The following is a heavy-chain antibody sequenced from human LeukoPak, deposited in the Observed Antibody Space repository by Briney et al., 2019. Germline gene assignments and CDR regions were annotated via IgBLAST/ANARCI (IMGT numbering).Heavy chain of an antibody. J-gene: IGHJ4*02. CDR2: IYDSGST. V-gene: IGHV4-39*01. CDR3: ARRTIFADAAAL. CDR1: GGSISSSSYY. Sequence: KTSGTLSLTCTVSGGSISSSSYYWGWIRQRPGKGLEWVVSIYDSGSTYYNPSLKSRTTISVDTSKNQFALKLSSVTAADTAVYYCARRTIFADAAALWGQGTLVTVSS. D-gene: IGHD3-3*01.